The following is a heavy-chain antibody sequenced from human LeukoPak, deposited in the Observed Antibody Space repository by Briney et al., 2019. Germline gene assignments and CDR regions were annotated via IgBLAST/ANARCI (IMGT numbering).Heavy chain of an antibody. CDR1: GYTFTSYD. J-gene: IGHJ6*03. V-gene: IGHV1-8*01. CDR2: MNPNSGNT. Sequence: ASVKVSCKASGYTFTSYDINWVRQAAGQGREWMGWMNPNSGNTGYAQKFQGRVTMTRNTSISTAYMELSSLRSEDTAVYYCARVGPWVNPDYYYYYMDVWGKGTTVTVSS. D-gene: IGHD1-14*01. CDR3: ARVGPWVNPDYYYYYMDV.